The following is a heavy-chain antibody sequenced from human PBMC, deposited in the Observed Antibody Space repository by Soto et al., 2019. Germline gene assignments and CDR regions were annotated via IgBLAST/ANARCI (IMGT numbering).Heavy chain of an antibody. Sequence: ASVKVSCKASGYTFTSYDINWVRQATGQGLGWMGWMNPNSGNTGYAQKFQGRVTMTRNTSISTAYMELSSLRSEDTAEYYSTREGVGGMAVGAQGTTVTVSS. D-gene: IGHD3-10*01. CDR1: GYTFTSYD. J-gene: IGHJ6*02. V-gene: IGHV1-8*01. CDR2: MNPNSGNT. CDR3: TREGVGGMAV.